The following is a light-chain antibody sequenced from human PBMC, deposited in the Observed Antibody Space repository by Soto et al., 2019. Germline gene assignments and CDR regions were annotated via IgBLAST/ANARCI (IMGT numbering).Light chain of an antibody. CDR2: GPS. Sequence: EIVMTQSPATLSVSPGERATLFCRASQGVNTYLAWYQQKPGQAPRLLIYGPSTRATGIPARFSGSGSGTEFTRTISSLQSEDFAVYYCQQYYDWPLTFGGGTKVEVK. CDR3: QQYYDWPLT. V-gene: IGKV3-15*01. CDR1: QGVNTY. J-gene: IGKJ4*01.